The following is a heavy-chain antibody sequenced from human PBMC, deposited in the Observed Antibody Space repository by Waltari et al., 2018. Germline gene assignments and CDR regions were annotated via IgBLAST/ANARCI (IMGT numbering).Heavy chain of an antibody. V-gene: IGHV5-51*01. Sequence: EVQLVQSGAEVKQPGESLKISCTGSGSSFPSYWTGWVGQMPGNGLEWRGIIYPGDSDTRYSPSFQGQVTISADKSISTAYLQWSSLKASDTAMYYCARLGDYPNNWFDPWGQGTLVTVSS. CDR1: GSSFPSYW. D-gene: IGHD4-17*01. J-gene: IGHJ5*02. CDR2: IYPGDSDT. CDR3: ARLGDYPNNWFDP.